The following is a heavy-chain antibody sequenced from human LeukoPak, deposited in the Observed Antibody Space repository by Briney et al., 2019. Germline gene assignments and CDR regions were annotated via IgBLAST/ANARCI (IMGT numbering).Heavy chain of an antibody. Sequence: GGSLRLSCAASGFRFSNYAMSWVRQPPGKGLEWVSSISGSGYSTHQADSVKGRFTISRDNAKNSLYLQMNSLRAEDTAVYYCARADRLGAALLASFDYWGQGTLVTVSS. CDR1: GFRFSNYA. CDR2: ISGSGYST. V-gene: IGHV3-23*01. CDR3: ARADRLGAALLASFDY. J-gene: IGHJ4*02. D-gene: IGHD3-16*01.